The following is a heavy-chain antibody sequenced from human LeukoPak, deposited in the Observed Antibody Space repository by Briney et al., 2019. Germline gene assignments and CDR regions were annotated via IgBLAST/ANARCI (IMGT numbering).Heavy chain of an antibody. V-gene: IGHV1-69*06. CDR3: AMGIQLWLRFDY. J-gene: IGHJ4*02. CDR1: GGTFSSYA. D-gene: IGHD5-18*01. CDR2: IIPIFGTA. Sequence: SVKVSCKVSGGTFSSYAISWVRQAPGQGLEWMGGIIPIFGTANYAQKFQGRVTITADKSTSTAYMELSSLRSEDTAVYYCAMGIQLWLRFDYWGQGTLVTVSS.